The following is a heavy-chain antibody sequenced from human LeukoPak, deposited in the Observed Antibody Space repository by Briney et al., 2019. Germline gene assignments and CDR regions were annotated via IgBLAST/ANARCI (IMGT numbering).Heavy chain of an antibody. CDR2: ISYDGSNK. J-gene: IGHJ3*02. CDR1: GFTLSSYA. CDR3: ARERFGETDDAFDI. V-gene: IGHV3-30-3*01. D-gene: IGHD3-10*01. Sequence: PGGSLRLSCAASGFTLSSYAMHWVRQAPGKGLEWVAVISYDGSNKYYADSVKGRFTISRDNSKNTLYLQMNSLRAEDTAVYYCARERFGETDDAFDIWGQGTMVTVSS.